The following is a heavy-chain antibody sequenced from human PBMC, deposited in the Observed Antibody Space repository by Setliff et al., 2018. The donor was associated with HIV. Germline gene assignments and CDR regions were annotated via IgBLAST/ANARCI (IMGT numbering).Heavy chain of an antibody. CDR3: ARDAQRWLQFSYFDY. V-gene: IGHV1-69*10. CDR1: GGTFSSYA. D-gene: IGHD5-12*01. J-gene: IGHJ4*02. CDR2: IIPILGTA. Sequence: GASVKVSCKASGGTFSSYAISWVRQAPGQGLEWMGGIIPILGTANYAQKFQGRVTITADKSTSTAYMELSSLRSEDTAVYYCARDAQRWLQFSYFDYWGQGTLVTVSS.